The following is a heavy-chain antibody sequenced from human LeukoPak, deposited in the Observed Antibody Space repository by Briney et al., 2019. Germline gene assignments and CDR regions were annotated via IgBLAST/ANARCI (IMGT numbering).Heavy chain of an antibody. Sequence: GASVKVSCTASGGTFSSYAISGVRPAPGQGLEWVGGIIPIVGAVIYAKKLHGRITITTDESTSTAYMWLSRLRSEDTAVYYCARSTLAYCGCDCYPGAFDIWGQGTMVTVSS. CDR3: ARSTLAYCGCDCYPGAFDI. J-gene: IGHJ3*02. D-gene: IGHD2-21*02. CDR2: IIPIVGAV. V-gene: IGHV1-69*05. CDR1: GGTFSSYA.